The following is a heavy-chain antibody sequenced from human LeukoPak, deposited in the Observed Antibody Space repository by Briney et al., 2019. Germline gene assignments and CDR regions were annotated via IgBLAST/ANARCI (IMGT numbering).Heavy chain of an antibody. CDR3: AREVWNDVAWFDP. V-gene: IGHV7-4-1*02. CDR2: INTNSGNP. D-gene: IGHD1-1*01. CDR1: RYTFTTYA. Sequence: ASVKVSCKASRYTFTTYAMNWVRQAPGQGLEWMGWINTNSGNPTYAQGFTGRFVFSLDTSVSTAYLQISSLKAEDTAVYYCAREVWNDVAWFDPWGQGTLVTVSS. J-gene: IGHJ5*02.